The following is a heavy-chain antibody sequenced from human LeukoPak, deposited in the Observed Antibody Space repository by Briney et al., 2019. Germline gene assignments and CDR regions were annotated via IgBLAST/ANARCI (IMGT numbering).Heavy chain of an antibody. Sequence: GGSLRLSCAASGFTFSSYAMHWVRQAPGKGLEYVSAISSNGGSTYYANSVKGRFTISRDNSKNTLYLQMGSLRAEDMAVYYCARTDRSGYYYGYWGQGTLVTVSS. V-gene: IGHV3-64*01. J-gene: IGHJ4*02. D-gene: IGHD3-22*01. CDR1: GFTFSSYA. CDR3: ARTDRSGYYYGY. CDR2: ISSNGGST.